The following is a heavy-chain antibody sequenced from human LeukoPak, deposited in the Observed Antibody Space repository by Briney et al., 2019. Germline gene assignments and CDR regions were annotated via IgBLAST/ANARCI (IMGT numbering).Heavy chain of an antibody. V-gene: IGHV4-34*01. D-gene: IGHD6-6*01. J-gene: IGHJ6*03. CDR3: ARRKSSIAARPFDYYYYMDV. CDR1: GGSFSGYY. Sequence: SETLSLTCAVYGGSFSGYYWSWIRQPPGKGLEWIGEINHSGSTNYNPSLKSRVTISVDTSKNQFSLKLSSVTAADTAVYYCARRKSSIAARPFDYYYYMDVWGKGTTVTVSS. CDR2: INHSGST.